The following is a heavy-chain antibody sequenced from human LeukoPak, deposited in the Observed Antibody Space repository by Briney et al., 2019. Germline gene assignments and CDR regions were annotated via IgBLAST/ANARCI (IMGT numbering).Heavy chain of an antibody. CDR3: ARDPYSGSYSAYYYYYMDV. D-gene: IGHD1-26*01. Sequence: GRSLRLSCAASGFTFSSYAMHWVRQAPGKGLEWVAVISYDGSNKYYADTVKGRFTISRDNSKNTLYLQMNSLRAEDTAVYYCARDPYSGSYSAYYYYYMDVWGKGTTVTVSS. V-gene: IGHV3-30*04. J-gene: IGHJ6*03. CDR1: GFTFSSYA. CDR2: ISYDGSNK.